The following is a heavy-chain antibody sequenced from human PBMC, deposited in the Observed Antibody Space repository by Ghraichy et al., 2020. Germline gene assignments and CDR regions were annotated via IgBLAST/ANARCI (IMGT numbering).Heavy chain of an antibody. CDR3: ARERDPGTEGWFDP. CDR1: GFTFSSYA. V-gene: IGHV3-30*04. Sequence: GSLRLSCAASGFTFSSYAMHWVRQAPGKGLEWVVVISYDGSNKYYADSVKGRFTISRDNSKNTLYLQMNSLRAEDTAVYYCARERDPGTEGWFDPWGQGTLVTVSS. J-gene: IGHJ5*02. D-gene: IGHD2-8*02. CDR2: ISYDGSNK.